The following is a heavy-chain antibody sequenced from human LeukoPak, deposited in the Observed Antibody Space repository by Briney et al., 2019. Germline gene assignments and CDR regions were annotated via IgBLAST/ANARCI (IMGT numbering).Heavy chain of an antibody. V-gene: IGHV4-59*01. CDR1: GNSITYYF. Sequence: SETLSLTCTFPGNSITYYFWSWVRQLPGKGLEWMGHVYTGGTDYNPSLKSRVTVSLDKSNNQFSLKLSSVTAADTAVYFCATGRVKYGSEFWGQGIPVTVSS. CDR2: VYTGGT. J-gene: IGHJ4*02. D-gene: IGHD3-10*01. CDR3: ATGRVKYGSEF.